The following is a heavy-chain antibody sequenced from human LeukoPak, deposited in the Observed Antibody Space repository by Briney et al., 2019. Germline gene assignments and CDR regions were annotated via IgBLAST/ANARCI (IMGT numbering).Heavy chain of an antibody. CDR1: AGSTSDRTYS. CDR3: VRLRMAAPFRGHRTDWFED. Sequence: SETLSLTCSVSAGSTSDRTYSWGWIRQTPGKGLEWIGNVNYIRNTDYNPSLKSRLTIYLDTNQVFLKLNFVTAADTAIYYCVRLRMAAPFRGHRTDWFEDWGQGTLVTVSS. D-gene: IGHD6-6*01. V-gene: IGHV4-39*01. J-gene: IGHJ4*02. CDR2: VNYIRNT.